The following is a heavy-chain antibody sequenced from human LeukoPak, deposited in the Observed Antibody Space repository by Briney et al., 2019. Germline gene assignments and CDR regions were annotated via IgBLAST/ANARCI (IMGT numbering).Heavy chain of an antibody. J-gene: IGHJ4*02. Sequence: ASVKVSCKASGYTFSSYDINWVRQATGQGLEWMGWMNPNSGNTAYAQKFQGRVTMTSSTSISTAYMELSSLKSDDTAVYYCTRGYYDQSVSPPNQFDSWGQGTLVTVSS. D-gene: IGHD3-22*01. CDR1: GYTFSSYD. V-gene: IGHV1-8*01. CDR3: TRGYYDQSVSPPNQFDS. CDR2: MNPNSGNT.